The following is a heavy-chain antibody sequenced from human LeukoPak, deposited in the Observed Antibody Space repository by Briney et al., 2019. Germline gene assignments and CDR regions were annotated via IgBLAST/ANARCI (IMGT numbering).Heavy chain of an antibody. D-gene: IGHD4-17*01. CDR1: GFTFSNYA. J-gene: IGHJ6*02. Sequence: GGSLRLSCAASGFTFSNYAMNWVRQAPGKGLGRVSFISGRGRSIYYADSVKGRFTISRDNSENTLFLRMNSLRAEDTAVYYCAKGGHEYGDYAEYYYGLDVWGQGTTVTVSS. CDR2: ISGRGRSI. V-gene: IGHV3-23*01. CDR3: AKGGHEYGDYAEYYYGLDV.